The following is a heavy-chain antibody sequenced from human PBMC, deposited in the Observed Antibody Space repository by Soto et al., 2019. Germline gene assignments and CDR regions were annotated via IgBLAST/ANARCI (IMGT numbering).Heavy chain of an antibody. D-gene: IGHD3-3*01. Sequence: QVQLQQWCAGLLKPSETLSLTCAVYGGSFSGYDWSWIRQPPGQGLEWVGEINHSESTNYHPSLKRRVTLSVDTSKKQFSLKLSSVTAADTAVYYCARNGSYYDFWSGYYFGGGMHFWGQGTTVTVSS. CDR1: GGSFSGYD. V-gene: IGHV4-34*01. CDR3: ARNGSYYDFWSGYYFGGGMHF. CDR2: INHSEST. J-gene: IGHJ6*02.